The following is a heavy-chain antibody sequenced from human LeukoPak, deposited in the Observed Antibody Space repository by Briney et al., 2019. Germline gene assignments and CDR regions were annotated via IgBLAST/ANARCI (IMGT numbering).Heavy chain of an antibody. Sequence: GRPLRLSCAASGFTFSSYAMNWVRQAPGKGLEWVSVISGGGASTYYADSVKGRFTISRDNSKNTLYLQMNSLRAEDTAIFYCAKDGHDILTGYLDYWGQGTVVTVSS. D-gene: IGHD3-9*01. J-gene: IGHJ4*02. CDR2: ISGGGAST. CDR1: GFTFSSYA. V-gene: IGHV3-23*01. CDR3: AKDGHDILTGYLDY.